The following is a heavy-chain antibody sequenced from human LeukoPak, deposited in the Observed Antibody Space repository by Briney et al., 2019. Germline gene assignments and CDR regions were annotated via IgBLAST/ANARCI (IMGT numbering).Heavy chain of an antibody. CDR1: GFTFSSYA. V-gene: IGHV3-23*01. CDR2: ISGSGGST. D-gene: IGHD4-17*01. CDR3: ARHNYGDYVVDL. Sequence: GGSLRLSCAASGFTFSSYAMSWVRQAPGKGLEWVSAISGSGGSTYYADSVKGRFTISRDNSKNTLYLQMNSLRAEDTAVYYCARHNYGDYVVDLWGRGTLVTVSS. J-gene: IGHJ2*01.